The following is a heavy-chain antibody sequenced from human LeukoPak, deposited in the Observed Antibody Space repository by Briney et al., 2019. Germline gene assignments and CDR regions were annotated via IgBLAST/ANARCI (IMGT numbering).Heavy chain of an antibody. Sequence: SETLSLTCTVSGGSISSSSYYWGWIRQPPGKGLEWIGSIYYSGSTYYNPSLKSRVTISVDTSKNQFSLKLSSVTAADTAVYYCARDMGYSWKNWGQGTLVTVSS. J-gene: IGHJ4*02. CDR1: GGSISSSSYY. CDR3: ARDMGYSWKN. D-gene: IGHD5-12*01. CDR2: IYYSGST. V-gene: IGHV4-39*07.